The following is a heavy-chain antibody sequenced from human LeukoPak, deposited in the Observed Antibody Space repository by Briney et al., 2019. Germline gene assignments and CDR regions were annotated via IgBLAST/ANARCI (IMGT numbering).Heavy chain of an antibody. CDR1: GGTFSSYA. CDR2: IIPILGIA. CDR3: ARDPGPGDPYDY. Sequence: GASVKVSCKASGGTFSSYAISWVRQAPGQGLEWMGRIIPILGIANYAQKLQGRVTMTTDTSTSTAYMELRSLRSDDTAVYYCARDPGPGDPYDYWGQGTLVTVSS. V-gene: IGHV1-69*04. J-gene: IGHJ4*02.